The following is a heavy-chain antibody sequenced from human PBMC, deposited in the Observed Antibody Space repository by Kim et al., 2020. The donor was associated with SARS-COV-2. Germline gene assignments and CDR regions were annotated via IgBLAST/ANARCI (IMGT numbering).Heavy chain of an antibody. Sequence: GGSLRLSCTASGVTLSSYGMHWVRQAPGKGLEWLAVMSFDGGNKYYADSVKGRFTISRDNSKNTVYLQMNSLRAEDTAVYYCAKVPNSSGYDRYFDYWGQGNLVTVSS. CDR2: MSFDGGNK. V-gene: IGHV3-30*18. D-gene: IGHD3-22*01. J-gene: IGHJ4*02. CDR1: GVTLSSYG. CDR3: AKVPNSSGYDRYFDY.